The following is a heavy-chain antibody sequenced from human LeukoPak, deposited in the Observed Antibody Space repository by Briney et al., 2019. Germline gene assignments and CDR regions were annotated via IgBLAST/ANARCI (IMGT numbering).Heavy chain of an antibody. CDR3: HTGRPGYPNFDY. CDR1: GYTFTSYG. Sequence: ASVKVSCKASGYTFTSYGISWVRQAPGQGLEWMGWISAYNGNTNYAQKLQGRVTMTEDTSTDTAYMELSSLRSEDTAVYYCHTGRPGYPNFDYWGQGTLVTVSS. V-gene: IGHV1-18*01. D-gene: IGHD3-16*02. J-gene: IGHJ4*02. CDR2: ISAYNGNT.